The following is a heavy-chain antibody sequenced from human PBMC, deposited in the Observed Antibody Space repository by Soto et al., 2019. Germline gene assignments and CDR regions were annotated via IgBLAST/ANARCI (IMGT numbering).Heavy chain of an antibody. J-gene: IGHJ4*02. CDR1: GFTFSHYW. Sequence: VVESGGALVQPGGSLRLSCVASGFTFSHYWLHWVRQVPGEGLVWVSGINNDGSGTFYAGSVRGRFTISRDNGQNALFLQMDSLTAEDTAVYYCGSVFELWGQGTLVTVSS. D-gene: IGHD1-26*01. CDR3: GSVFEL. V-gene: IGHV3-74*01. CDR2: INNDGSGT.